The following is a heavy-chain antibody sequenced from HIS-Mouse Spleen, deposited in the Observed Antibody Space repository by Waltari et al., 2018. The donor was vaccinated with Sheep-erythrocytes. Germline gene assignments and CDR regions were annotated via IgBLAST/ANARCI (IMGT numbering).Heavy chain of an antibody. J-gene: IGHJ3*02. D-gene: IGHD1-26*01. V-gene: IGHV3-30-3*01. Sequence: QVQLVESGGGVVQPGRSLRLSCAASGFTFSSYAMHWVRQAPGKGLEWVAVISYDGSNKYYADSGKGRFTISRDNSKNTLYLQRNSLRAEDTAVYYCARDTVGAYGAFDIWGQGTMVTVSS. CDR3: ARDTVGAYGAFDI. CDR1: GFTFSSYA. CDR2: ISYDGSNK.